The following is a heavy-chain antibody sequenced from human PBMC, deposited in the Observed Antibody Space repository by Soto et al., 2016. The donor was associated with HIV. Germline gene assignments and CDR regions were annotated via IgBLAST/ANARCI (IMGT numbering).Heavy chain of an antibody. J-gene: IGHJ4*02. CDR1: GFTFSSYA. CDR2: ISGSGGST. V-gene: IGHV3-23*01. Sequence: EVQLLESGGGLVQPGGSLRLSCAASGFTFSSYAMSWVRQAPGKGLEWVSAISGSGGSTYYADSVKGRFTISRDNSKNTLYLQMNSLRAEDTAVYYCASLYSSGWYRGAFDYWGQGTLVTVSS. CDR3: ASLYSSGWYRGAFDY. D-gene: IGHD6-19*01.